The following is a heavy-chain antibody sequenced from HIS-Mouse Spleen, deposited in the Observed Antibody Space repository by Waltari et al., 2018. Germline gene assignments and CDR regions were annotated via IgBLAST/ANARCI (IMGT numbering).Heavy chain of an antibody. CDR3: ARQYGGNSGFVY. V-gene: IGHV1-46*01. Sequence: QVQLVQSGAEVKKPGASVKVSCKASGYTFTSYYMHWVRQAPGQGLEWMGNINPSGGSTSNGPKCQGRVTMTRDTSTSTVYRELSSLSSEDTAVYSCARQYGGNSGFVYWGQGTLVTVSS. CDR2: INPSGGST. D-gene: IGHD2-21*02. CDR1: GYTFTSYY. J-gene: IGHJ4*02.